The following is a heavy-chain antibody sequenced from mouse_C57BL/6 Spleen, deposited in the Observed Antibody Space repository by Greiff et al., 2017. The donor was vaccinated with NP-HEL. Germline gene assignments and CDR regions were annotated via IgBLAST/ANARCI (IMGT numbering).Heavy chain of an antibody. CDR2: INPGSGGT. J-gene: IGHJ2*01. CDR3: ARSDDGYYFDY. Sequence: QVQLKESGAELVRPGTSVKVSCKASGYAFTNYLIEWVKQRPGQGLEWIGVINPGSGGTNYNEKFKGKATLTAAKSSSTAYMQLSSLTSEDSAVYFCARSDDGYYFDYWGQGTTLTVSS. D-gene: IGHD2-3*01. CDR1: GYAFTNYL. V-gene: IGHV1-54*01.